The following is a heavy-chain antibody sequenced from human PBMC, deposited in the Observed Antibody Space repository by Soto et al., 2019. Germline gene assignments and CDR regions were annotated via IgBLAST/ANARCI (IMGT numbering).Heavy chain of an antibody. CDR1: GGTFSSYA. CDR3: ATEGAGYCSSTSCYAGSGWFDP. Sequence: QVQLVQSGAEVQKPGSSVKVSCKASGGTFSSYAISWVRQAPGQGLEWMGGIIPIFGTANYAQKFQGRVTITADESTSTAYMELSSLRSEDTAVYYCATEGAGYCSSTSCYAGSGWFDPWGQGTLVTVSS. V-gene: IGHV1-69*01. CDR2: IIPIFGTA. D-gene: IGHD2-2*01. J-gene: IGHJ5*02.